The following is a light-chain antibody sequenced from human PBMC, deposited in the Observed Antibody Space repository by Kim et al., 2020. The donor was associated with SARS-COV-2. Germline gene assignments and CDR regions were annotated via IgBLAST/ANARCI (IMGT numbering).Light chain of an antibody. CDR1: KLGDKY. J-gene: IGLJ2*01. V-gene: IGLV3-1*01. CDR3: QAWDSSTVV. Sequence: VSPEQTASITCSGDKLGDKYACWYQQKPGQSPVLVIYQNSKRPSGIPERFSGSNSGNTATLTISGTQAMDEADYYCQAWDSSTVVFGGGTQLTVL. CDR2: QNS.